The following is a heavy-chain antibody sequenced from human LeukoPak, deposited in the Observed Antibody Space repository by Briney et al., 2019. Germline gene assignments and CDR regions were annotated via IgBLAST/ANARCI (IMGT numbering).Heavy chain of an antibody. J-gene: IGHJ4*02. CDR3: ADHFPYCSRGSCSYFDH. V-gene: IGHV3-23*01. Sequence: GGSLRLSCAASGFTFSTYAMSWVRQAPGKGLEWVCAISAGGDATFYADSVKGRFTVSRDNPKNTLSLQMNSLRGEDTAIYYCADHFPYCSRGSCSYFDHWGQGTLVTVTS. CDR1: GFTFSTYA. CDR2: ISAGGDAT. D-gene: IGHD2-15*01.